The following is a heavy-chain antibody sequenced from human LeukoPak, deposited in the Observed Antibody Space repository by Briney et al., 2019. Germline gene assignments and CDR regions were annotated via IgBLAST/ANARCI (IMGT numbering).Heavy chain of an antibody. V-gene: IGHV4-4*09. D-gene: IGHD1-20*01. CDR2: IYTSGST. Sequence: SETLSLTCTVSGGSISSYYWSWIRQPPGKGLEWIGYIYTSGSTNYNPSLKSRVTISVDTSKNQFFLKLSSVTAADTAVYYCARYYNWNHNWFDPWGQGTLVTVSS. CDR3: ARYYNWNHNWFDP. J-gene: IGHJ5*02. CDR1: GGSISSYY.